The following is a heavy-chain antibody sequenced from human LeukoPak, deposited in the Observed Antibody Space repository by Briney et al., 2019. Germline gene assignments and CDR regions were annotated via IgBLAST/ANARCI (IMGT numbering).Heavy chain of an antibody. J-gene: IGHJ4*02. V-gene: IGHV4-61*02. Sequence: SQTLSLTCTVFGGSISSGSYYWSWIRQPAGKGLEWIGRIYTSGSTNYNPSLKSRVTISVDTSKNQFSLKLSSVTAADTAVYYYARGYSGSYYDDYWGQGTLVTVSS. D-gene: IGHD1-26*01. CDR3: ARGYSGSYYDDY. CDR2: IYTSGST. CDR1: GGSISSGSYY.